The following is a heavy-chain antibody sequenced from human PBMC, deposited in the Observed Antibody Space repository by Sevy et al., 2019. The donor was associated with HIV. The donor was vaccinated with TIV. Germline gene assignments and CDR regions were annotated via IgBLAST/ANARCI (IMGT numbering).Heavy chain of an antibody. CDR2: ISGNGGYT. Sequence: GGSLRLSCAASGFTFSSYAMSWVRQAPRKGLEWVSVISGNGGYTYYADSVKGRFTISRDTSKNTLYLQMNSLRAEDTAVYYCAKGSTSSSEVGYFDYWGQGTLVTVSS. CDR1: GFTFSSYA. J-gene: IGHJ4*02. D-gene: IGHD2-2*01. CDR3: AKGSTSSSEVGYFDY. V-gene: IGHV3-23*01.